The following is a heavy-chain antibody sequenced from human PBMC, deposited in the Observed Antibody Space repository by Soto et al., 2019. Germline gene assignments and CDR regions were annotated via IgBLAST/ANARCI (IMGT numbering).Heavy chain of an antibody. CDR2: ISAYNGNT. V-gene: IGHV1-18*01. J-gene: IGHJ4*02. D-gene: IGHD6-13*01. CDR3: AGDLALFIAAAGPQGDY. Sequence: QVQLVQSGAEVKKPGASVKVSCKASGYTFTSYGISWVRQAPGQGLEWMGWISAYNGNTNYAQKLQGRDTMTTDTSTSTAYMELRSLRSDDTAVYYCAGDLALFIAAAGPQGDYWGQGTLVTVSS. CDR1: GYTFTSYG.